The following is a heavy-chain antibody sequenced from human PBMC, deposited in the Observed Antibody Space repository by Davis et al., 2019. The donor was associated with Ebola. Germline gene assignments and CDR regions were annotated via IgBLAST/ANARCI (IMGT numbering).Heavy chain of an antibody. D-gene: IGHD2-8*02. V-gene: IGHV3-48*04. CDR3: ARDFVLGGYDY. Sequence: GESLKISCAASGFTFSSYSMNWVRQAPGKGLEWVSYISSSGSTIYYADSVKGRFTISRDNAKNSLYLQMNSLRAEDTAVYYCARDFVLGGYDYWGQGTLVTVSS. J-gene: IGHJ4*02. CDR1: GFTFSSYS. CDR2: ISSSGSTI.